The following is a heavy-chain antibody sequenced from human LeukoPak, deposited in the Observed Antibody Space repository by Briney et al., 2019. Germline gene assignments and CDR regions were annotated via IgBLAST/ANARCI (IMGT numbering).Heavy chain of an antibody. CDR3: ARGPDSGFETY. D-gene: IGHD5-12*01. J-gene: IGHJ4*02. Sequence: GASVTVSCKASGYTFTGYYIHWVRQAPGQGLEWMGWINPNSGGTNYAQKFQGRVTMTRDTSISTAYMELSRLRSDDTAVFYCARGPDSGFETYWGQGTLVTVSS. CDR1: GYTFTGYY. V-gene: IGHV1-2*02. CDR2: INPNSGGT.